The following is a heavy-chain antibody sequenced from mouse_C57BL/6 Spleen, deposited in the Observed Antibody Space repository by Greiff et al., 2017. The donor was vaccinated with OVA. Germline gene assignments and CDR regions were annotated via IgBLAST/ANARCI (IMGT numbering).Heavy chain of an antibody. Sequence: EVKLMESGGGLVKPGGSLKLSCAASGFTFSDYGMHWVRQAPEKGLEWVAYISSGSSTIYYADTVKGRFTISRDNAKNTLFLQMTSLRSEDTAMYYCARPANWDERFAYWGQGTLVTVSA. CDR3: ARPANWDERFAY. CDR1: GFTFSDYG. CDR2: ISSGSSTI. D-gene: IGHD4-1*01. J-gene: IGHJ3*01. V-gene: IGHV5-17*01.